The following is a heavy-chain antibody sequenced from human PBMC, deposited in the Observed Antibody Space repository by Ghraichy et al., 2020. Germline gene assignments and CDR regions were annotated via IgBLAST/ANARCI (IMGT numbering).Heavy chain of an antibody. Sequence: SETLSLTCTVSGGSISSSSYYWGWIRQPPGKGLEWIGSIYYSGSTYYNPSLKSRVTISVDTSKNQFSLKLSSVTAADTAVYYCARPGYYYDSNGYYNEGSGAFEIWGQGTMVTVSS. CDR1: GGSISSSSYY. J-gene: IGHJ3*02. CDR3: ARPGYYYDSNGYYNEGSGAFEI. CDR2: IYYSGST. D-gene: IGHD3-22*01. V-gene: IGHV4-39*01.